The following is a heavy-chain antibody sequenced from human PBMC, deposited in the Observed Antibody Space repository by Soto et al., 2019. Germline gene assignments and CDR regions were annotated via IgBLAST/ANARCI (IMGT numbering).Heavy chain of an antibody. CDR2: IWYDGSNK. J-gene: IGHJ4*02. Sequence: QVQLVESGGGVVQPGRSLRLSCAASGFTFSSYGMHWVRQAPGKGLEWVAVIWYDGSNKYYADSVKGRFTISRDNSKNPLYLQMNSLRAEDTAVYYCAREYRGYCSGGSCPLDYWGQGTLVTVSS. V-gene: IGHV3-33*01. CDR1: GFTFSSYG. CDR3: AREYRGYCSGGSCPLDY. D-gene: IGHD2-15*01.